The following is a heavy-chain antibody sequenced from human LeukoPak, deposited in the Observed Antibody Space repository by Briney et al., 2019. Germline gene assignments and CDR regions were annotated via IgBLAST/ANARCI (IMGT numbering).Heavy chain of an antibody. CDR3: ARDGAVAGEFDY. CDR1: GYTFTSYG. Sequence: ASVKVSCKTSGYTFTSYGISWVRQAPGQGLEWMGWISAYNGNTNYAQKLQGRVTMTTDTSTSTAYMELKSLRSDDTAVYYCARDGAVAGEFDYWGQGTLVTVSS. V-gene: IGHV1-18*01. CDR2: ISAYNGNT. J-gene: IGHJ4*02. D-gene: IGHD6-19*01.